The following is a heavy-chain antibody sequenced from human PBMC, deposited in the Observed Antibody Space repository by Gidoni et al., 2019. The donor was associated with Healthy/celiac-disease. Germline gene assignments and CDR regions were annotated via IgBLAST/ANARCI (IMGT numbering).Heavy chain of an antibody. Sequence: EVQLVESGGGLVQPGRSLRFSWAAFGFTFADYAMHWVRQAPGKGREWVSGISWNSGSIGYADSVKGRFTISRDNAKNSLYLQMNSLRAEDTALYYCAKGDGYEMARADAFDIWGQGTMVTVSS. D-gene: IGHD5-12*01. CDR3: AKGDGYEMARADAFDI. V-gene: IGHV3-9*01. CDR1: GFTFADYA. J-gene: IGHJ3*02. CDR2: ISWNSGSI.